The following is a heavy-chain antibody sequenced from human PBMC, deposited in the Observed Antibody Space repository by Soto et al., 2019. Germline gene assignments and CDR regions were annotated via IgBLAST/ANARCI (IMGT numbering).Heavy chain of an antibody. CDR1: GFTFSNYW. CDR3: QPWIQLWFADY. V-gene: IGHV3-23*01. J-gene: IGHJ4*02. Sequence: GGSLRLSCAASGFTFSNYWMHWVRQAPGKGLEWVSAISGSGGSTYYADSVKGRFTISRDNSKNTLYLQMNSLRAEDTAVYYCQPWIQLWFADYWGQGTLVTVSS. D-gene: IGHD5-18*01. CDR2: ISGSGGST.